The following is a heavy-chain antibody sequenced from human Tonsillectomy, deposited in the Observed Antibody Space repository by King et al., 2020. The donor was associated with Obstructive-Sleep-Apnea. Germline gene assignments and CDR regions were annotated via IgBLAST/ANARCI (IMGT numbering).Heavy chain of an antibody. Sequence: QLVQSGGGLVKPGESLRLSCAASGFTFSDAWMSWVRQAPGRGLEWVGRIKSNTDGGTTDYAAPVKGRFTISRDDSKNTLYLQMNSLKTEDTAVYYCTLASAHALDYWGQGTLVTVSS. J-gene: IGHJ4*02. CDR3: TLASAHALDY. D-gene: IGHD6-6*01. CDR2: IKSNTDGGTT. CDR1: GFTFSDAW. V-gene: IGHV3-15*01.